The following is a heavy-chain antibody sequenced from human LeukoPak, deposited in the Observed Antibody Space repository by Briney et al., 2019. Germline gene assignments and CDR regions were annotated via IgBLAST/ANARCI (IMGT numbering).Heavy chain of an antibody. CDR1: GYAFSSYA. Sequence: ASVKVSCKASGYAFSSYAISWVRQAPGQGFEWMGWISTYNGNANYVEKFQGRVTMTTDTSTSTAYMELRGLRSGDTAVYYCARDRQLQWFGEFNVDFDYWGQGTLVTVSS. CDR3: ARDRQLQWFGEFNVDFDY. V-gene: IGHV1-18*01. J-gene: IGHJ4*02. CDR2: ISTYNGNA. D-gene: IGHD3-10*01.